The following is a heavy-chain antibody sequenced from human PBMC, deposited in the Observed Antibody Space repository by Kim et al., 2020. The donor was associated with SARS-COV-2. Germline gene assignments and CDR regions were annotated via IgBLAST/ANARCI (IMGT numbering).Heavy chain of an antibody. CDR3: ARLTFTGAVY. J-gene: IGHJ4*02. V-gene: IGHV4-39*01. CDR1: GGSISSSSYY. D-gene: IGHD3-10*01. CDR2: IYYSGST. Sequence: SETLSLTCTVSGGSISSSSYYWGWIRQPPGKGLEWIGSIYYSGSTYYNPSLKSRVTISVDTSKNQFSLKLSSVTAADTAVYYCARLTFTGAVYWGQGTLVTVSS.